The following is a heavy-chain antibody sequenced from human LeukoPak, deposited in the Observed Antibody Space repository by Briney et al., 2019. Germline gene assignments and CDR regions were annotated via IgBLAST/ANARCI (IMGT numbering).Heavy chain of an antibody. CDR1: GGTFSSYA. J-gene: IGHJ6*02. Sequence: SVKVSCKASGGTFSSYAISSVRQAPGQGLEWMGGIIPIFGTANYAQKFQGRVTITADESTSTAYMELSSLRSEDTAVYYCARGPKGGGYELLYYYYGMDVWGQGTTVTVSS. CDR2: IIPIFGTA. V-gene: IGHV1-69*13. CDR3: ARGPKGGGYELLYYYYGMDV. D-gene: IGHD5-12*01.